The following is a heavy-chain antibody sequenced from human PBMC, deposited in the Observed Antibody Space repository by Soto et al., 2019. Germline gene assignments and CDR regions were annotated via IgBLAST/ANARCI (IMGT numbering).Heavy chain of an antibody. CDR1: GYTFNFYG. V-gene: IGHV1-18*01. CDR3: SRIGVSSGHASPYFDS. CDR2: ISGFNGNT. J-gene: IGHJ4*02. Sequence: ASVKVSCKASGYTFNFYGITWVRQAPGQGLEWMGWISGFNGNTTYAADRHGRVTLTTDTSTSTAYIELRGLRSDDTASSYCSRIGVSSGHASPYFDSWGQGTLVTVSS. D-gene: IGHD3-16*01.